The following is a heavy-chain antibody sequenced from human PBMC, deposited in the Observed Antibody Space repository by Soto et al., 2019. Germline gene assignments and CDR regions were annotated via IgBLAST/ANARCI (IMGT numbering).Heavy chain of an antibody. D-gene: IGHD6-13*01. V-gene: IGHV3-11*01. CDR2: ISSSGSTI. CDR1: GFTFSDYY. J-gene: IGHJ4*02. Sequence: GGSLRLSCAASGFTFSDYYMSWIRQAPGKGLEWVSYISSSGSTIYYADSVKGRFTISRDNAKNSLYLQMNSLRAEDTAVYYCARVVPAAWWGASYSSSWYFLDYWGQGTLVTVSS. CDR3: ARVVPAAWWGASYSSSWYFLDY.